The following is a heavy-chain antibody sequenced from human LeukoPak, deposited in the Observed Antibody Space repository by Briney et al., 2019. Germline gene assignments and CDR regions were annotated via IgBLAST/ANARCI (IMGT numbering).Heavy chain of an antibody. J-gene: IGHJ3*02. Sequence: SXXLSLTCAVYGGSFSGYYWSWIRQPPGKGLEWIGEINHSGSTNYNPSLKSRVTISVDTSKNQFSLKLSSVTAADTAVYYCAREPRITMIVVVTKRDAFDIWGQGTMVTVSS. CDR1: GGSFSGYY. V-gene: IGHV4-34*01. CDR3: AREPRITMIVVVTKRDAFDI. D-gene: IGHD3-22*01. CDR2: INHSGST.